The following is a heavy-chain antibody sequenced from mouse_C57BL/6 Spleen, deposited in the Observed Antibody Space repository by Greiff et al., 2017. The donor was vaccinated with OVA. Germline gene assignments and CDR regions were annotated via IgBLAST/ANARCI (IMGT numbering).Heavy chain of an antibody. CDR1: GYTFTDYY. J-gene: IGHJ1*03. CDR2: IYPGSGNT. Sequence: VQLVESGAELVRPGASVKLSCKASGYTFTDYYINWVKQRPGQGLEWIARIYPGSGNTYYNEKFKGKATLTAEKSSSTAYMQLSSLTSEDSAVYFCARGEAYYWYFDVWGTGTTVTVSS. V-gene: IGHV1-76*01. CDR3: ARGEAYYWYFDV. D-gene: IGHD6-5*01.